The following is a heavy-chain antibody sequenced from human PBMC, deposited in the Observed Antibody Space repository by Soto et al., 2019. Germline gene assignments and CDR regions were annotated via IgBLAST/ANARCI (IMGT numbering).Heavy chain of an antibody. CDR1: GGSISSYY. CDR2: IYFTGST. J-gene: IGHJ4*02. CDR3: ARAARGLQIL. D-gene: IGHD5-12*01. V-gene: IGHV4-59*08. Sequence: QVQLQESGPGLVKPSETLSLTCTVSGGSISSYYWSWIRQPPGKGLEWIGYIYFTGSTNYNPSLKSRVTISVDTSKNQFSLKLSSVTAADTAVYYCARAARGLQILWGQGTLVTVSS.